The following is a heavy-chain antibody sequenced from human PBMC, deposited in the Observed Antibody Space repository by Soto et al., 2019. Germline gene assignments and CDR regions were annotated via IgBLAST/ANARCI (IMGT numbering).Heavy chain of an antibody. CDR1: GGSFSGYY. J-gene: IGHJ5*02. V-gene: IGHV4-34*01. CDR3: ARPMVRGVITSFSDNWFDP. D-gene: IGHD3-10*01. CDR2: INHSGST. Sequence: SETLSLTCAVYGGSFSGYYWSWIRQPPGKGLEWIGEINHSGSTNYNPSLKSRVTISVDTSKNQFSLKLSSVTAADTAVYYCARPMVRGVITSFSDNWFDPWGQGTLVTVSS.